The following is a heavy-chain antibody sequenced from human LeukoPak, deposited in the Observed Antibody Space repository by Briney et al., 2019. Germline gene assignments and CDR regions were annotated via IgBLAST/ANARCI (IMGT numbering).Heavy chain of an antibody. CDR3: AKGTGYSYGPSDY. J-gene: IGHJ4*02. Sequence: GGSLRLSCAASGFTFSSYGMHWVRQAPGKGLEWVAVISYDGSNKYYADSVKGRFTISRDNSKNTLYLQMNSLRAEDTAVYYCAKGTGYSYGPSDYWGQGTLVTVSS. CDR2: ISYDGSNK. D-gene: IGHD5-18*01. V-gene: IGHV3-30*18. CDR1: GFTFSSYG.